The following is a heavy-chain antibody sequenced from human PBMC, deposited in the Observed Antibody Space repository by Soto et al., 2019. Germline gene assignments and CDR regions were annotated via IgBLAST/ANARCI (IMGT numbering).Heavy chain of an antibody. CDR3: AREYSNSPEAFDF. D-gene: IGHD6-6*01. Sequence: SSETLSLTCTVSGVSVNSDNYYWSWIRQPPGKGLEWIGHIYNTGSTTYNPSLKSRVTISLDTSRNHFSLSLSSVTAADTAVFYCAREYSNSPEAFDFWGRGTLVTVSS. J-gene: IGHJ4*02. CDR1: GVSVNSDNYY. V-gene: IGHV4-61*03. CDR2: IYNTGST.